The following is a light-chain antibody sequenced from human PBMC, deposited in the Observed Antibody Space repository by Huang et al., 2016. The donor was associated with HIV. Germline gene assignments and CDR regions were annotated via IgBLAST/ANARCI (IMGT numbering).Light chain of an antibody. CDR1: QSISSY. CDR3: QQSSSIPRT. Sequence: DIQMTQSPSSLSASVGDRVTITCRASQSISSYLNWYQQKPGKAPKLLIYAASSLQSGVPSRFSGSGFGTDFTLNISSLQPEDFATYYCQQSSSIPRTFGQGTKVEIK. V-gene: IGKV1-39*01. J-gene: IGKJ1*01. CDR2: AAS.